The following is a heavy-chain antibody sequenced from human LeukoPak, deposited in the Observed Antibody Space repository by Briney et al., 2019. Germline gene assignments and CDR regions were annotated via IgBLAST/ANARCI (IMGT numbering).Heavy chain of an antibody. Sequence: SETLSLTCTVSGGTISNYFWSWIRQPPGKGLECIGYIYYSDSTNYNPSLKSRVTVSVDTSKNQFSLKLSSVTAADTAVYYCARFPGSAEYRHYYYMDVWGKGTTVTVSS. J-gene: IGHJ6*03. D-gene: IGHD2-15*01. CDR1: GGTISNYF. CDR2: IYYSDST. V-gene: IGHV4-59*01. CDR3: ARFPGSAEYRHYYYMDV.